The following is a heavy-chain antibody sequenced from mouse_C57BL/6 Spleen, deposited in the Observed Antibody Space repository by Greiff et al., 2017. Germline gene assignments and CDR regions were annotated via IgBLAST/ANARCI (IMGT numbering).Heavy chain of an antibody. CDR2: IDPEDGDT. D-gene: IGHD1-1*01. CDR3: TKGSSYSWFAY. Sequence: DVKLVESGAELVRPGASVKLSCTASGFNIKDYYMHWVKQRPEQGLEWIGRIDPEDGDTEYAPKFQGKATMTADTSSNTAYLQLSSLTSEDTAVYYCTKGSSYSWFAYWGQGTLVTVSA. J-gene: IGHJ3*01. CDR1: GFNIKDYY. V-gene: IGHV14-1*01.